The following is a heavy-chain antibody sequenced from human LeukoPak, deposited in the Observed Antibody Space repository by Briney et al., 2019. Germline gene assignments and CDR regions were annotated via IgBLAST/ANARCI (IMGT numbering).Heavy chain of an antibody. CDR3: AKGGKWDVTPFDY. Sequence: GGSLRLSCAGSGFTFTSYCRNWVRQGQGRGLEGVSTISGGGGSTYYADSVKGRFTISRDNSKNTLYLQVNSLRAEDTAVYYCAKGGKWDVTPFDYWGQGTLVTVSS. V-gene: IGHV3-23*01. D-gene: IGHD1-26*01. CDR1: GFTFTSYC. J-gene: IGHJ4*02. CDR2: ISGGGGST.